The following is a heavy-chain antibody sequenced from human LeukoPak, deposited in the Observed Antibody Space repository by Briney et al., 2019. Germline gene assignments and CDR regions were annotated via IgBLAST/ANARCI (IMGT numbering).Heavy chain of an antibody. CDR1: GDSISDYY. V-gene: IGHV4-59*08. CDR2: IYYSGST. D-gene: IGHD6-19*01. Sequence: PSETLSLTCTVSGDSISDYYWSWIRQPPGKGLEWIGYIYYSGSTNYNPSLKSRVTISVDTSKNQFSLKLSSVTAADTAVYYCARSLSSGWFDYWGQGTLVTVSS. J-gene: IGHJ5*01. CDR3: ARSLSSGWFDY.